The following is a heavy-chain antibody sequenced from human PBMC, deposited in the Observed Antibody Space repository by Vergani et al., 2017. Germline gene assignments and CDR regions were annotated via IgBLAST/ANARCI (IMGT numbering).Heavy chain of an antibody. D-gene: IGHD6-19*01. CDR3: TSLGAVGGMGGDY. J-gene: IGHJ4*02. CDR2: IRSKANSYAT. V-gene: IGHV3-73*02. CDR1: GFTFSGSA. Sequence: EVQLVESGGGLVQPGGSLKLSCAASGFTFSGSAMHWVRQASGKGLEWVGLIRSKANSYATAYAASVKGRFTISRDDSKNTAYLQLNSLKTEDTAVYYCTSLGAVGGMGGDYWGQGTLVTVSS.